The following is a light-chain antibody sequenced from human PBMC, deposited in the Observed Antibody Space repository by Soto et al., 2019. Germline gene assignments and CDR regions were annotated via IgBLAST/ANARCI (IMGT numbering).Light chain of an antibody. J-gene: IGKJ1*01. Sequence: DIQMTQFPSVLSASVGDRVTITCRASQSIGKHLNWYQQKPGKAPKFLIYGASTLQSGVPSRFSGSGSGTDFTLTITSLQPEDFATYFCQQSYSRPRTFGQGTKVDI. CDR2: GAS. CDR3: QQSYSRPRT. V-gene: IGKV1-39*01. CDR1: QSIGKH.